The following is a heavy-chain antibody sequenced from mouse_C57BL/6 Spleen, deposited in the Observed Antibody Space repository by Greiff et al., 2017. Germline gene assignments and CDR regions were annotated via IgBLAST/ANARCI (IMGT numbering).Heavy chain of an antibody. J-gene: IGHJ2*01. CDR2: IDPSDSYT. D-gene: IGHD2-4*01. Sequence: VQLQQPGAELVKPGASVKLSCKASGYTFTSYWMQWVKQRPGQGLEWIGEIDPSDSYTNYNQKFKGKATLTVDTSSSTAYMQLSSLTSEDSAVYYCARGGLRHIFDYWGQGTTLTVSS. V-gene: IGHV1-50*01. CDR1: GYTFTSYW. CDR3: ARGGLRHIFDY.